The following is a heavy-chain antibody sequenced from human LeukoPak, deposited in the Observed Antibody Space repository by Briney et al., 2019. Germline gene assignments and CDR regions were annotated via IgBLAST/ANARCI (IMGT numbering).Heavy chain of an antibody. D-gene: IGHD3-10*01. V-gene: IGHV4-4*07. CDR2: IYITGST. Sequence: SETLSLTCAVNGGSFSGYYWSWIRQSAGKGLEWIGRIYITGSTTYNPSLKSRVTMSLDTSKNQFSLKLSSVTAADTAVYYCARDSGTTGEVKFDPWGQGTLVTVSS. J-gene: IGHJ5*02. CDR1: GGSFSGYY. CDR3: ARDSGTTGEVKFDP.